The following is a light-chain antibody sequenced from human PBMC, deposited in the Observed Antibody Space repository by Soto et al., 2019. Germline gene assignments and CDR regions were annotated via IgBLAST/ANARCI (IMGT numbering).Light chain of an antibody. CDR2: GAS. V-gene: IGKV3-20*01. J-gene: IGKJ1*01. CDR3: QEYGSSRT. Sequence: EIVLTQSPGTLSLTPGERATLSCRASQSVSNSYLAWYQQKPGQAPRLLIYGASSRATGIPDRFSGSGSGTDFTLTISRLEPEDFAVYYCQEYGSSRTFGKGTKVEIK. CDR1: QSVSNSY.